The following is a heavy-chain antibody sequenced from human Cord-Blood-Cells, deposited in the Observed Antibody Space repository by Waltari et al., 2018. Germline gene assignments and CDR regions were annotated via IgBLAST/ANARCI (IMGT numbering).Heavy chain of an antibody. V-gene: IGHV1-69*01. CDR2: IIPIFGTA. CDR1: GGTFSSYA. Sequence: QVQLVQSGAEVKKPGSSVKVSCKASGGTFSSYAISWVRQAPGQGLEWMGGIIPIFGTANYAQKFQGKVTITADESTSTAYMELSSLRSEDTAVYYCASSLGGSGLTIFGVVMYFDYWGQGTLVTVSS. J-gene: IGHJ4*02. CDR3: ASSLGGSGLTIFGVVMYFDY. D-gene: IGHD3-3*01.